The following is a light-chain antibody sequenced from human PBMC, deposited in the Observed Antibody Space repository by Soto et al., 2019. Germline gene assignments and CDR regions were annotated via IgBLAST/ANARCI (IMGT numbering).Light chain of an antibody. Sequence: QSVLTQPPSASGTPGQRVTISCSGSSSNIGAGYDVHWYQRIPGTAPKLLIYAVTNRPSGVPDRFSGSKSDTSASLAITGLQAEDEADYYCHSYDSSLSGSVFGGGTKVTVL. CDR1: SSNIGAGYD. CDR2: AVT. V-gene: IGLV1-40*01. J-gene: IGLJ2*01. CDR3: HSYDSSLSGSV.